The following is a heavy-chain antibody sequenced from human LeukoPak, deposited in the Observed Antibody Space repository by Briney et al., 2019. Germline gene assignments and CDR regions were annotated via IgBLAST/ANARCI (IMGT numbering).Heavy chain of an antibody. Sequence: PGGSLRLSCEASGFSFSDYAMTWVRQAPGKGLEWVSSITGLGYSTFYADSVKGRFIISRDNSKKTFYLQMNSLRVEDTATYFCAKDSGFDYMDSWGQGTLVTVCS. CDR2: ITGLGYST. V-gene: IGHV3-23*01. J-gene: IGHJ4*02. CDR3: AKDSGFDYMDS. D-gene: IGHD5-12*01. CDR1: GFSFSDYA.